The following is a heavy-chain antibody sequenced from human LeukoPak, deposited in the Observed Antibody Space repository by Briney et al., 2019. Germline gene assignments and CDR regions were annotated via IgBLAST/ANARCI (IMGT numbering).Heavy chain of an antibody. CDR3: ARETSQKGAHYMDV. Sequence: SETLSLTCTVSGDSISSTLYYWGWIRQPPGKGLEWIGYIYYSGSTNYNPSLKSRVTISVDTSKNQFSLKLSSVTAADTAVYYCARETSQKGAHYMDVWGKGTTVTISS. D-gene: IGHD3-16*01. CDR2: IYYSGST. J-gene: IGHJ6*03. CDR1: GDSISSTLYY. V-gene: IGHV4-61*01.